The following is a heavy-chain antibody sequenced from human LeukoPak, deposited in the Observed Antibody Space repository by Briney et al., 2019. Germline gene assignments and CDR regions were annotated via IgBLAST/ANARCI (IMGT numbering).Heavy chain of an antibody. CDR3: ARGGGELQIYNSSGTSNDAFDI. CDR1: GYTFTSYY. D-gene: IGHD3-22*01. Sequence: ASVKVSCKASGYTFTSYYMHWVRQAPGQGLEWMGIINPSGGSTSYAQKFQGRVTMTRDTSTSTVYMELSSLRSEDTAVYYCARGGGELQIYNSSGTSNDAFDIWGQGTMVTVSS. V-gene: IGHV1-46*01. J-gene: IGHJ3*02. CDR2: INPSGGST.